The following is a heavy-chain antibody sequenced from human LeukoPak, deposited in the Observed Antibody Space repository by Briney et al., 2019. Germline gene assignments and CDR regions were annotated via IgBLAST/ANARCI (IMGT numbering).Heavy chain of an antibody. CDR1: GFTFSSYE. D-gene: IGHD3-10*01. V-gene: IGHV3-48*03. CDR3: ARERRLYGSGMVHYGMDV. J-gene: IGHJ6*04. CDR2: ISSSGSTI. Sequence: GGSLRLSCAASGFTFSSYEMNWVRQAPGKGLEWVSYISSSGSTIYYADSVKGRFTISRDNAKNSLYLRMNSLRAEDTAVYYCARERRLYGSGMVHYGMDVWGKGTTVTVSS.